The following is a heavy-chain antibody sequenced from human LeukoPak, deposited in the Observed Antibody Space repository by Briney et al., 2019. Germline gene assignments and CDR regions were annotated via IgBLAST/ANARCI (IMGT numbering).Heavy chain of an antibody. CDR1: GFSFRNFG. D-gene: IGHD3-10*01. CDR3: AKDRFSGASGNYPPFYFDS. V-gene: IGHV3-30*02. J-gene: IGHJ4*02. Sequence: GGSLRLSCVASGFSFRNFGMHWVRQDPGKGLVWVTFIRDDGSNIYYADSVKGRFTISRDNSKNTLYLQMNGLRADDMAVYYCAKDRFSGASGNYPPFYFDSWGQGTLVTVSS. CDR2: IRDDGSNI.